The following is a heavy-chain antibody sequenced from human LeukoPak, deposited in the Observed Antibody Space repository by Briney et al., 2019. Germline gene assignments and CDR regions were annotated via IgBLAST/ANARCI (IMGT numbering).Heavy chain of an antibody. CDR3: AKDRPDGSGSYYRPTAAYDY. Sequence: PGGTLRLSCAASGFTFSSYGMSWVRQAPGKGLEWVSAISGSGGSTYYADSVKGRFTISRDNSKNTLYLQMNSLRAEDTAVYYCAKDRPDGSGSYYRPTAAYDYWGQGTLVTVSS. CDR2: ISGSGGST. D-gene: IGHD3-10*01. V-gene: IGHV3-23*01. J-gene: IGHJ4*02. CDR1: GFTFSSYG.